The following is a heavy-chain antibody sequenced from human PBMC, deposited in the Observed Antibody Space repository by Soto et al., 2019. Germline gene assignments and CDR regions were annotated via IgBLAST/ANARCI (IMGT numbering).Heavy chain of an antibody. Sequence: VASVKVSCKASGYTFTSYAMHWVRQAPGQRLEWMGWINAGNGNTKYSQKFQGRVTITRDTSASTAYMELSSLRSEDTAVYYCARGEDIVLMVYAMNYYYGMDVWGQGTTVTVSS. J-gene: IGHJ6*02. CDR2: INAGNGNT. CDR3: ARGEDIVLMVYAMNYYYGMDV. CDR1: GYTFTSYA. D-gene: IGHD2-8*01. V-gene: IGHV1-3*01.